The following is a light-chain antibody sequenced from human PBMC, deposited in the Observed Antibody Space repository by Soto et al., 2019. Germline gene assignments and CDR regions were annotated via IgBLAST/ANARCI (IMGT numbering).Light chain of an antibody. CDR3: QQYNDWPLT. J-gene: IGKJ1*01. V-gene: IGKV3-15*01. CDR1: QSVSSS. Sequence: ESVLTQSPATLSLSPGERATLSCRASQSVSSSLAWYQQKPGQAPRLLIYGAFTRATGIPARFSGTGSGTEFTLTISSLQSEDFALYYCQQYNDWPLTFGQGTKVDIK. CDR2: GAF.